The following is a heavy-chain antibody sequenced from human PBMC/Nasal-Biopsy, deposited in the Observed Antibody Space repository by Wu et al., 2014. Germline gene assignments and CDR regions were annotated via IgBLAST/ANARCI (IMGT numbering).Heavy chain of an antibody. Sequence: LRLSCAASGFTFNAFAFHWVRQAPGKGLEWVAVISHDGGFKYYADSVKGRFTISRDNFKSSLDLQMDSLSADDSAVYYCARDLRCAYCGGPSTGSGHWGQGTLVTVSP. CDR2: ISHDGGFK. J-gene: IGHJ4*02. CDR3: ARDLRCAYCGGPSTGSGH. V-gene: IGHV3-30*04. CDR1: GFTFNAFA. D-gene: IGHD2-21*01.